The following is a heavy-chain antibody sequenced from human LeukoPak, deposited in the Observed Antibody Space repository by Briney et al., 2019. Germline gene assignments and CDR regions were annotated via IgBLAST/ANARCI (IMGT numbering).Heavy chain of an antibody. J-gene: IGHJ3*02. Sequence: SETLSLTCTVSGGSISSSSYYWGWLRQPPGKGLEWIGSIYYSGSTNYNPSLKSRVTISVDTSKNQFSLKLSSVTAADTAVYYCARGGVAVAGTAAFDIWGQGTMVTVSS. CDR1: GGSISSSSYY. V-gene: IGHV4-39*07. CDR2: IYYSGST. CDR3: ARGGVAVAGTAAFDI. D-gene: IGHD6-19*01.